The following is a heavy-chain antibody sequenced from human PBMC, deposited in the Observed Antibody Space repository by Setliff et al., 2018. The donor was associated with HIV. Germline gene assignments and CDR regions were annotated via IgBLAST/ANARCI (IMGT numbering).Heavy chain of an antibody. D-gene: IGHD6-19*01. CDR3: AKNLYRSPWSPLDY. Sequence: GESLKISCAASDFTFSSYGMHWVRQAPGKGLEWVAFIRYDGSYKFYADSVKGRFTISRDNSKNTLYLQMNSLRPEDTAVYYCAKNLYRSPWSPLDYWGQGTLV. V-gene: IGHV3-30*02. J-gene: IGHJ4*02. CDR2: IRYDGSYK. CDR1: DFTFSSYG.